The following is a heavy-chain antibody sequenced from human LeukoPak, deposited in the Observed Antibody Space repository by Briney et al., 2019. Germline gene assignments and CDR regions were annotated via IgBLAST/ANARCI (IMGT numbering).Heavy chain of an antibody. CDR1: ELTFGTYW. CDR3: ARDRGYSSFDY. V-gene: IGHV3-7*01. D-gene: IGHD4-23*01. J-gene: IGHJ4*02. CDR2: IKEDGSEI. Sequence: GGSLRLSCAAPELTFGTYWMSWFPQAPGKGLEWVANIKEDGSEINYVDSVKGRFTISRDNAKNSLYLQMNSLRVEDTAVYYCARDRGYSSFDYWGQGTLVTVSS.